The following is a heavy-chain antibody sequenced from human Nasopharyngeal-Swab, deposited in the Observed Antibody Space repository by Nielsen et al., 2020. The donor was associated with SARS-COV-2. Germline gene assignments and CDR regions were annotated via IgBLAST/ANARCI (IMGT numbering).Heavy chain of an antibody. J-gene: IGHJ4*02. CDR2: ISYEGSIR. D-gene: IGHD2-21*01. Sequence: GEFLKISCAASGFTFNNFGMHWVRQAPGKGLEWVAFISYEGSIRNSIDSVKGRFTVSRDSSKNTVYQQMNSLRPDDTAVYFCAKSMAYFQLSGTYNLDFWGQGTLVTVSS. CDR3: AKSMAYFQLSGTYNLDF. CDR1: GFTFNNFG. V-gene: IGHV3-30*18.